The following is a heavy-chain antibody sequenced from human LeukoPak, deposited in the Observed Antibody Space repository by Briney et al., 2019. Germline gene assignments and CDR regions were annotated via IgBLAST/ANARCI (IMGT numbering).Heavy chain of an antibody. J-gene: IGHJ4*02. CDR2: IYYSGST. Sequence: PSETLSLTCAVYGGSFSGYYWSWIRQPPGKGLEWIGSIYYSGSTYYNPSLKSRVTISVDTSKNQFSLKLSSVTAADTAVYYCARRVLYYGSGTPLDYWGQGTLVTVSS. D-gene: IGHD3-10*01. CDR1: GGSFSGYY. V-gene: IGHV4-34*01. CDR3: ARRVLYYGSGTPLDY.